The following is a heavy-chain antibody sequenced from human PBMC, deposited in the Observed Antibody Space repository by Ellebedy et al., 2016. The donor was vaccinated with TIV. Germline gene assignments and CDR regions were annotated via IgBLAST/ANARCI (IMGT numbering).Heavy chain of an antibody. Sequence: SGPTLVKPTQTLTLTCSFSGFSFNTSLVGVGWIRQPPGKALEWLAAIYSNDDKRYSPSLKTRLTITKDTSKNQVVLTMTNMDPVDTATYYCARLRIAAAGYYYAMDVWGQGTTVTVSS. V-gene: IGHV2-5*01. CDR3: ARLRIAAAGYYYAMDV. CDR1: GFSFNTSLVG. D-gene: IGHD6-13*01. CDR2: IYSNDDK. J-gene: IGHJ6*02.